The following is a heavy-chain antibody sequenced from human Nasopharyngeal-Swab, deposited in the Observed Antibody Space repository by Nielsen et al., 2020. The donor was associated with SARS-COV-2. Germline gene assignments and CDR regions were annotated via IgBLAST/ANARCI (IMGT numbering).Heavy chain of an antibody. Sequence: VRQAPGKGLEWVSYISSSSSTIYYADSVKGRFTISRDNSKNTLFLQMNSLRTEDTAVYYCARRISGGCDDPWGLGTLVTVSS. D-gene: IGHD2-15*01. V-gene: IGHV3-48*01. CDR3: ARRISGGCDDP. J-gene: IGHJ5*02. CDR2: ISSSSSTI.